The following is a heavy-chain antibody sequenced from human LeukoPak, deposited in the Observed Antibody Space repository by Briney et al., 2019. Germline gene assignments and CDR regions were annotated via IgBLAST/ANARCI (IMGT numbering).Heavy chain of an antibody. CDR3: ARDGDFWSGYTSNAFDI. Sequence: GSSVKVSCKASGGTFSSYAISWVRQAPGQGLEWMGGIIPIFGTANYAQKFQGRVTITADESTSTAYMELSSLRSEDTAVYYCARDGDFWSGYTSNAFDIWGQGTMVTVSS. J-gene: IGHJ3*02. CDR1: GGTFSSYA. V-gene: IGHV1-69*01. D-gene: IGHD3-3*01. CDR2: IIPIFGTA.